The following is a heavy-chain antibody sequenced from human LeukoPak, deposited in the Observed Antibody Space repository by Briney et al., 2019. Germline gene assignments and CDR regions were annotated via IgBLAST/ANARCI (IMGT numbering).Heavy chain of an antibody. CDR1: GGSISSSSYY. V-gene: IGHV4-39*07. Sequence: PSETLSLTCTVSGGSISSSSYYWGWIRQPPGKGREWIGSIYYSGSTNYNPSLKSRVTISVDTSKNQFSLKLSSVTAADTAVYYCARGTTIFGVAPPGVWGKGTTVTVSS. CDR3: ARGTTIFGVAPPGV. D-gene: IGHD3-3*01. J-gene: IGHJ6*04. CDR2: IYYSGST.